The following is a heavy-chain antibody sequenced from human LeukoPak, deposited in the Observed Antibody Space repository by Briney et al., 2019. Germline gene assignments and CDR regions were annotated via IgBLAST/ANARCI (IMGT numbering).Heavy chain of an antibody. D-gene: IGHD5-12*01. CDR1: GFTFGDYA. J-gene: IGHJ3*02. V-gene: IGHV3-49*04. CDR3: TAWGGYDTDAFDI. Sequence: PGRSLRLSCTASGFTFGDYAMSWVRQAPGKGLEWVGFIRSKAYGGTTEYAASAKGRFTISRDDSKSIAYLQMNSLKTEDTAVYYCTAWGGYDTDAFDIWGQGTMVTVSS. CDR2: IRSKAYGGTT.